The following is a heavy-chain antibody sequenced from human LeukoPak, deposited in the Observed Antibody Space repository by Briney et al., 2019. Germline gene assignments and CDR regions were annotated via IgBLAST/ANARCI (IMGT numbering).Heavy chain of an antibody. CDR2: ISHDGSNT. CDR3: AKEMKQWMHFDY. CDR1: GFTFSRSA. Sequence: PGGSLRLSCAASGFTFSRSAVHWVRQAPGKGLEWVAVISHDGSNTDYTDSVKGRFTISRDNSKNTLYLQMNSLRAEDTAVYYCAKEMKQWMHFDYWGQGTLVTVSS. D-gene: IGHD5-12*01. J-gene: IGHJ4*02. V-gene: IGHV3-30*18.